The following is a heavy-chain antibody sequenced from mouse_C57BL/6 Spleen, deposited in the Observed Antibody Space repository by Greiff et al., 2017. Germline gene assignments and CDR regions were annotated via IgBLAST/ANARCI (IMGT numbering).Heavy chain of an antibody. J-gene: IGHJ3*01. D-gene: IGHD2-4*01. V-gene: IGHV2-2*01. CDR2: IWSGGST. CDR3: ATPDYDQAWFAY. CDR1: GFSLTSYG. Sequence: VKLMESGPGLVQPSQSLSITCTVSGFSLTSYGVHWVRQSPGKGLEWLGVIWSGGSTDYNAAFISRLSISQDNSKSQVFFNMNSLQADDTAIYXCATPDYDQAWFAYWGQGTLVTVSA.